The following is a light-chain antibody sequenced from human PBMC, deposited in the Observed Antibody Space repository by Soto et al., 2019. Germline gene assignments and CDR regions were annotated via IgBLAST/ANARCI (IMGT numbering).Light chain of an antibody. V-gene: IGLV2-14*03. CDR3: ASWTTSTTMI. CDR1: SSDIGAYNF. Sequence: QSALTQPASVSGSPGQSITISCTGTSSDIGAYNFVSWYQQHPGKAPKPMLYDVNSRPSGVSNRFSGSKSGNTASLTISGLQGEDEAEYYCASWTTSTTMIFGGGTKLTVL. J-gene: IGLJ2*01. CDR2: DVN.